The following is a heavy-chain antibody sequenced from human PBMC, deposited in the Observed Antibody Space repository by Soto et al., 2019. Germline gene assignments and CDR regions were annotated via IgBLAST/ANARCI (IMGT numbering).Heavy chain of an antibody. CDR2: IIPILGIA. V-gene: IGHV1-69*02. D-gene: IGHD2-2*01. CDR1: GGTFSSYT. CDR3: ARGYCSSTSCHEYYFDY. Sequence: QVQLVQSGAEVKKPGSSVKVSCKASGGTFSSYTISWVRQAPGQGLEWMGRIIPILGIANYAQKFQGRVTITADKSTSTAYMELSSLRSEDTAVYYCARGYCSSTSCHEYYFDYWGQGTMVTVSS. J-gene: IGHJ4*02.